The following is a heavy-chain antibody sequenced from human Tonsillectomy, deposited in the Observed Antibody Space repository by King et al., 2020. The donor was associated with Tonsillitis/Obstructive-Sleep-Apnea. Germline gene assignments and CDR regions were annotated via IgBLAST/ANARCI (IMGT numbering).Heavy chain of an antibody. D-gene: IGHD3-3*01. CDR3: ARRRDYDFWSGYYPEGGWFDP. CDR2: IYYSGST. Sequence: VQLQESGPGLVKPSETLSLTCTVSGGSISSYYWSWIRQPSGKGLEWIGYIYYSGSTNYNPSLKSRVTISVDTSKNQFSLKLSSVTAADTAVYYCARRRDYDFWSGYYPEGGWFDPWGQGTLVTVST. CDR1: GGSISSYY. J-gene: IGHJ5*02. V-gene: IGHV4-59*08.